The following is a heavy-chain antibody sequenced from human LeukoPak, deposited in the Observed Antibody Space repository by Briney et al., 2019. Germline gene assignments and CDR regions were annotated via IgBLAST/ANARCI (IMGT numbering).Heavy chain of an antibody. CDR3: ARGGCAAAGCGMDV. J-gene: IGHJ6*02. V-gene: IGHV3-33*01. CDR2: IWYDGSNK. CDR1: GFTFSSHG. D-gene: IGHD6-13*01. Sequence: GGSLRLSCAASGFTFSSHGMHWVRQAPGKGLEWVAVIWYDGSNKYYADSVKGRFTISRDNSKNTLYLQMNSLRAEDTAIYYCARGGCAAAGCGMDVWGQGTTVTVSS.